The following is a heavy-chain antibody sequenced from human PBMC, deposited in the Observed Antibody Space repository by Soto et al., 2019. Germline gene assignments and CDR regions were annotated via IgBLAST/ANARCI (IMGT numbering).Heavy chain of an antibody. Sequence: SGFTFRSSGMHWVRQAPGKGLEWVAVISYDGSNKYYADSVKGRFAISRDNSKNTLYLQMNSLRAEDTAVYYCARDDSGFSGSHYIDYFNYWGQGALVTVSS. CDR3: ARDDSGFSGSHYIDYFNY. CDR1: GFTFRSSG. J-gene: IGHJ4*02. D-gene: IGHD1-26*01. CDR2: ISYDGSNK. V-gene: IGHV3-30*03.